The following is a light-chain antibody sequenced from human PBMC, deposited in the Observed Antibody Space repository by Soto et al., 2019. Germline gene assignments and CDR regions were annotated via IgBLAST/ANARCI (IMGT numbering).Light chain of an antibody. CDR1: ISDVGSSGP. CDR3: CSYVGARNYV. V-gene: IGLV2-23*01. Sequence: QSALTQPASVSGSPGQSITISCSGSISDVGSSGPVSWYQHHPGQVPKLIIYEGSRRPSGVSSRFSGSKTGNTASLTITGLQAEDEANYYCCSYVGARNYVFGNGKKLTV. J-gene: IGLJ1*01. CDR2: EGS.